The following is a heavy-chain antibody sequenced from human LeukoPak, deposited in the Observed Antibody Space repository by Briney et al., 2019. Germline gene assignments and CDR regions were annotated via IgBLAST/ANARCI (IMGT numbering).Heavy chain of an antibody. CDR3: ARQSREGYNIFDY. Sequence: PSETLSLTCTVSGGSIRSYFWSWIRQPPGKGLEWIGNIYSSGSTNYNPSLKSRVTISIDTSKNQLSLKQTSVTATDTAVYYYARQSREGYNIFDYWGQGTLVTVSS. CDR2: IYSSGST. V-gene: IGHV4-59*08. CDR1: GGSIRSYF. D-gene: IGHD5-24*01. J-gene: IGHJ4*02.